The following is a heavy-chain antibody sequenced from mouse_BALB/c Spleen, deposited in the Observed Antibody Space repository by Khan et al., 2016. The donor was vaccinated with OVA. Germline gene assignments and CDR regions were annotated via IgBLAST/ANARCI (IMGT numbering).Heavy chain of an antibody. V-gene: IGHV2-6-4*01. Sequence: VQLLETGPGLVAPSQSLSITSTVSGFSLSRYNIHWVRQPPGKGLEWLGMIWGGGGTDYNSTLKSRLSISKDNSKSQAFLKMNSLQTDDTAMYYCTRAYYRYDGYYAMDYWGQGTSVTVSA. CDR2: IWGGGGT. D-gene: IGHD2-14*01. J-gene: IGHJ4*01. CDR1: GFSLSRYN. CDR3: TRAYYRYDGYYAMDY.